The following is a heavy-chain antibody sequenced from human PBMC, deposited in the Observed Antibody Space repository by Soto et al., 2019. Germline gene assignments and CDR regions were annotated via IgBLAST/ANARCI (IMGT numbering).Heavy chain of an antibody. D-gene: IGHD1-26*01. V-gene: IGHV4-39*01. CDR2: IYYSGST. Sequence: SETLSLTCTVSGGSISSSSYYWGWIRQPPGKGLEWIGSIYYSGSTYYNPSLKSRVTISVDTSKNQFSLKLSSVTAADTAVYYCARHYPLNQASIPPSGSRGYFDYWGQGTLVTVSS. J-gene: IGHJ4*02. CDR1: GGSISSSSYY. CDR3: ARHYPLNQASIPPSGSRGYFDY.